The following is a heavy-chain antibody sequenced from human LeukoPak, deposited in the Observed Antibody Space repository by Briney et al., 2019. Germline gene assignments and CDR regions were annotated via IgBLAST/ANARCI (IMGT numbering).Heavy chain of an antibody. CDR2: ISGSGDST. CDR3: AGRGSGSYFDY. J-gene: IGHJ4*02. CDR1: GFTFSSYS. D-gene: IGHD3-10*01. Sequence: GGSLRLSCAASGFTFSSYSMSWVRQAPGKGLEWVSAISGSGDSTYYADSVKGRFTISRDNSKNTLYLQMNSLRVEDTAVYYCAGRGSGSYFDYWGQGTLVTVSS. V-gene: IGHV3-23*01.